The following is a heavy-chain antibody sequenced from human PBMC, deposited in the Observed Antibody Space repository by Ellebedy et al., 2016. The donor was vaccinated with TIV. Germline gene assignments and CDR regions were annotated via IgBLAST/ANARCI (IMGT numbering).Heavy chain of an antibody. CDR2: INHSGST. CDR1: GGSFSGSY. J-gene: IGHJ4*02. Sequence: MPSETLSLTCAVYGGSFSGSYWSWIRQPPGKGLEWIGEINHSGSTNYNPSLKSRVTMSVDTSKNQFSMKVTSVTAADTAVYYCATRTPVAARIEYWGQGTLVTVSS. D-gene: IGHD6-19*01. V-gene: IGHV4-34*01. CDR3: ATRTPVAARIEY.